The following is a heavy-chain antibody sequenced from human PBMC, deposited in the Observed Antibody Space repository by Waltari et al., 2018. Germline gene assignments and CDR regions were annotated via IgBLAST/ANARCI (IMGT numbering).Heavy chain of an antibody. V-gene: IGHV4-59*12. CDR1: GGSISSYY. Sequence: QVQLQESGPGLVKPSETLSLTCTVSGGSISSYYWSWIRQPPGKGLEWIGYIYYSGSTNDNPAFRSRVTISVDTSKNQFSLKLSSVTAADTAVYYCAREGSGRALGYWGQGTLVTVSS. CDR2: IYYSGST. D-gene: IGHD6-19*01. J-gene: IGHJ4*02. CDR3: AREGSGRALGY.